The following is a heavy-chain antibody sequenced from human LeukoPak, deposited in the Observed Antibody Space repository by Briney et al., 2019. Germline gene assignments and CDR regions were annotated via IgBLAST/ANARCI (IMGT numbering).Heavy chain of an antibody. D-gene: IGHD5-18*01. CDR1: GFTFSSYT. J-gene: IGHJ4*02. Sequence: PGGSLRLSCAASGFTFSSYTMNWVRQAPGKGLEWVSYISTSTTIYYTDSVKGRFTISRDNAKSSLYLQMNSLRDEDTAVYYCARGYSYGPVYYFDHWGQGTLVTVSS. V-gene: IGHV3-48*02. CDR2: ISTSTTI. CDR3: ARGYSYGPVYYFDH.